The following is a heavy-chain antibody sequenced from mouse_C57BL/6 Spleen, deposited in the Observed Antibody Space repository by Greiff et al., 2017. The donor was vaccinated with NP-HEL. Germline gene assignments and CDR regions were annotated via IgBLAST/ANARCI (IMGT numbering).Heavy chain of an antibody. Sequence: EVQLLQSGPELVKPGASVKLSCKASGYTFTDYYMNWVQQSPGKSLEWIGDINSNNGGTSYHQKFKGKTTLTVDKSSSTAYMELHSLTSEDSAVYYCANWLFDDWGKGTTLTVSS. CDR2: INSNNGGT. V-gene: IGHV1-26*01. CDR3: ANWLFDD. J-gene: IGHJ2*01. CDR1: GYTFTDYY.